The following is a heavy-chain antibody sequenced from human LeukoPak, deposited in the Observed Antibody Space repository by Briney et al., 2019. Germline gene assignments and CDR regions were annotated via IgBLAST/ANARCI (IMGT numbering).Heavy chain of an antibody. CDR3: AGLIRDGYNRGSDAFDI. CDR2: IIPILGIA. V-gene: IGHV1-69*04. Sequence: ASVKVSCKASGGTFSSYAISWVRQAPGRGLEWMGRIIPILGIANYAQKFQGRVTITADKSTSTAYMELSSPRSEDTAVYYCAGLIRDGYNRGSDAFDIWGQGTMVTVSS. D-gene: IGHD5-24*01. CDR1: GGTFSSYA. J-gene: IGHJ3*02.